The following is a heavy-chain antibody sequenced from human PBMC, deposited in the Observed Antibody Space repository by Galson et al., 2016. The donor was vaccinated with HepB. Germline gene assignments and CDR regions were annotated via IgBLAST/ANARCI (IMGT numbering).Heavy chain of an antibody. D-gene: IGHD3/OR15-3a*01. CDR1: GFSFSDFG. CDR3: AKDIWPAPHALDPFDY. CDR2: ISFNGGTN. V-gene: IGHV3-30*18. J-gene: IGHJ4*02. Sequence: SLRLSCAASGFSFSDFGMHWVRQAPGKGLEWVAAISFNGGTNKRAESLKGRFSISRDNSKNTLYLQMNSLGVEDTALYYCAKDIWPAPHALDPFDYWGQGTLVTVSS.